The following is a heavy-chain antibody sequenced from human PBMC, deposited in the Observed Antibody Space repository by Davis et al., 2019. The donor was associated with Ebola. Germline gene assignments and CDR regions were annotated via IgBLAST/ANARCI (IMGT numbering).Heavy chain of an antibody. Sequence: SVKVSCKASGGTFSSYAISWVRQAPGQGLEWMGGIIPIFGTANYAQKFQGRVTITADESTSTAYMELSSLRSEDTAVYYCARPKSYYDFWSGYRPSGYYYGMDVWGQGTTVTVSS. CDR1: GGTFSSYA. CDR3: ARPKSYYDFWSGYRPSGYYYGMDV. CDR2: IIPIFGTA. V-gene: IGHV1-69*13. J-gene: IGHJ6*02. D-gene: IGHD3-3*01.